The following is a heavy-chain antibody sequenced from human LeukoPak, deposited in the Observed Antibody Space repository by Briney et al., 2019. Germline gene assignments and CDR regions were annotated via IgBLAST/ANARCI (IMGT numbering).Heavy chain of an antibody. Sequence: SETLSLTCTVSGGSISSYYWSWIRQPAGKGLEWIGRIYTSGSTNYNPSLKSRVTMSVDTSKNQFSLKLSSVTAADTAVYYCARVGAVADPDAFDIWGQGTMVTVSS. J-gene: IGHJ3*02. CDR2: IYTSGST. CDR1: GGSISSYY. V-gene: IGHV4-4*07. CDR3: ARVGAVADPDAFDI. D-gene: IGHD6-19*01.